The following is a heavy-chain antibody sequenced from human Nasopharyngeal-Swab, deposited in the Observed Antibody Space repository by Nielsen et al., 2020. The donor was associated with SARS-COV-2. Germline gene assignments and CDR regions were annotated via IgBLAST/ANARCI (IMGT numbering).Heavy chain of an antibody. CDR3: ARGIEYSSSSWFEY. CDR1: GGTLTAYS. D-gene: IGHD6-6*01. V-gene: IGHV1-69*13. Sequence: SVKVSCKTSGGTLTAYSIAWVRQAPGQGLEWMGRIFPLYGSVDYAQRFQGRVTITADESTNTAHMELSSLRSEDTAMYYCARGIEYSSSSWFEYWGQGTLVTVSS. CDR2: IFPLYGSV. J-gene: IGHJ4*02.